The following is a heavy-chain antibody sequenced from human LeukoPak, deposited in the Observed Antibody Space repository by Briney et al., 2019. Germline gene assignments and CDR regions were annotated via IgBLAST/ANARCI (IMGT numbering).Heavy chain of an antibody. D-gene: IGHD5-24*01. J-gene: IGHJ4*02. CDR3: AKEGRSLQTY. CDR1: GFMFSSNW. Sequence: GGTLRLSCAASGFMFSSNWMSWVRLAPGKGLEWVTNIKEDGTETYYVDSVKGRFTISRDKAKNSLYLQMNSLRVEDTAVYYCAKEGRSLQTYWSQGTLVTVSS. V-gene: IGHV3-7*03. CDR2: IKEDGTET.